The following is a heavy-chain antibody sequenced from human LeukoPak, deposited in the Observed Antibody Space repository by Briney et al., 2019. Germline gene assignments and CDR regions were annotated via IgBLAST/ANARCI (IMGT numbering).Heavy chain of an antibody. V-gene: IGHV3-21*01. D-gene: IGHD3-3*01. Sequence: GGSLRLSCAASGFTFRSYSMNWVRQAPGKGLEWVSSISSSSTYIYYADSVKGRFIISRDNAKNSLYLQMNSLRAEDTAVYYCARPHPRTVFGVFSYYYGMDVWGQGTTVTVSS. CDR3: ARPHPRTVFGVFSYYYGMDV. CDR1: GFTFRSYS. CDR2: ISSSSTYI. J-gene: IGHJ6*02.